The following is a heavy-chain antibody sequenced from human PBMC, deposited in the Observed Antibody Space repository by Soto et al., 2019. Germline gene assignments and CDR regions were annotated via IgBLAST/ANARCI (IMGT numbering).Heavy chain of an antibody. CDR1: GFTFSSYG. Sequence: QVQLVESGGGVVQPGRSLRLSCAASGFTFSSYGMHWVRQAPGKGLEWVAVISYDGSNKYYADSVKGRFTISRDNSENTLYMQMNSLRAEDTAVYYCAKEGGYYGSGSYSVGENYYGMDVWGQGTTVTVSS. CDR2: ISYDGSNK. CDR3: AKEGGYYGSGSYSVGENYYGMDV. D-gene: IGHD3-10*01. J-gene: IGHJ6*02. V-gene: IGHV3-30*18.